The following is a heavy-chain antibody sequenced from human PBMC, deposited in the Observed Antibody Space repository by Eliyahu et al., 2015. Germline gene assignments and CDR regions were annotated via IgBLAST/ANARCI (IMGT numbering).Heavy chain of an antibody. V-gene: IGHV5-51*01. CDR3: ARLETPQSDSSSPGGFDP. J-gene: IGHJ5*02. Sequence: GLEWMGIIYPGDSNPTYSPSFQGQVTISADKSISTAYLQWSTLKASDTAMYYCARLETPQSDSSSPGGFDPWGQGTLVTVSS. D-gene: IGHD6-13*01. CDR2: IYPGDSNP.